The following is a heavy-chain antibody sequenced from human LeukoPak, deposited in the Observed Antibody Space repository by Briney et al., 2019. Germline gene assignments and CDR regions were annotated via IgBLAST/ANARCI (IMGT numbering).Heavy chain of an antibody. V-gene: IGHV4-39*07. CDR2: IYYSGST. Sequence: SETLSLTCTVSGGSISSSSYYWGWIRQPPGKGLEWIGSIYYSGSTYYNPSLKSRVTISVDTSKNQFSLKLSSVTAADTAVYYCARVSPDYGNSPDFDNWGQGTLVTVSS. J-gene: IGHJ4*02. CDR3: ARVSPDYGNSPDFDN. CDR1: GGSISSSSYY. D-gene: IGHD4-23*01.